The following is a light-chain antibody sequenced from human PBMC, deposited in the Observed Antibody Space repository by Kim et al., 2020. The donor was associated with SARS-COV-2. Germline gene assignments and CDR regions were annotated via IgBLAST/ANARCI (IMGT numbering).Light chain of an antibody. CDR2: KDS. CDR1: VLAKKY. V-gene: IGLV3-27*01. J-gene: IGLJ3*02. CDR3: YSAADNNRM. Sequence: VSPEQTARITCSGDVLAKKYARWFQQKPGQAPVMVIYKDSERPSGMPERFSGSSSGTTVTLTISGAQVEDEADYYCYSAADNNRMFGGGTQLTVL.